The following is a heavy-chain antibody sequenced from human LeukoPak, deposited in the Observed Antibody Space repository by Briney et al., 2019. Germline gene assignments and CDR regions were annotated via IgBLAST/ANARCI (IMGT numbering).Heavy chain of an antibody. CDR1: GGSISSGNW. J-gene: IGHJ5*02. CDR2: IYHSGTT. Sequence: SGTLSLTCAVSGGSISSGNWWCWVRQPPGKGLEWIGEIYHSGTTNYKSSLKSRVTISVDKSRNQFSLKLTSVTAADTAVYYCGRWVTTRDWFDAWGQGTLVTVSS. CDR3: GRWVTTRDWFDA. V-gene: IGHV4-4*02. D-gene: IGHD4-17*01.